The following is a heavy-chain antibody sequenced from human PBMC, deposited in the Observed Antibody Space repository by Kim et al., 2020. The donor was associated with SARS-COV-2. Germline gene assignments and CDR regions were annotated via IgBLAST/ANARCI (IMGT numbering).Heavy chain of an antibody. CDR2: INHSGST. J-gene: IGHJ4*02. CDR3: ARYGRKGGYPFSVDY. V-gene: IGHV4-34*01. Sequence: SETLSLTCAVYGGSFSGYYWSWIRQPPGKGLEWIGEINHSGSTNYNPSLKSRVTISVDTSKNQFSLKLSSVTAADTSVYYCARYGRKGGYPFSVDYWGQGTLVTVSS. D-gene: IGHD3-10*01. CDR1: GGSFSGYY.